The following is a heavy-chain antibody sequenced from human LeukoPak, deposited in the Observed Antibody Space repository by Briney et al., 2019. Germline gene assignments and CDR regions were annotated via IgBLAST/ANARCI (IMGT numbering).Heavy chain of an antibody. CDR2: IYYSGST. Sequence: SETLSLTCTVSGGSISSSSYYWGWIRQPPGKGLEWIGSIYYSGSTYYNPSLKSRVTISVDTSKNQFSLKLSSVTAADTAVYYCARIHKRTYYYDSSGSTAGYWGQGTLVTVSS. D-gene: IGHD3-22*01. J-gene: IGHJ4*02. V-gene: IGHV4-39*07. CDR3: ARIHKRTYYYDSSGSTAGY. CDR1: GGSISSSSYY.